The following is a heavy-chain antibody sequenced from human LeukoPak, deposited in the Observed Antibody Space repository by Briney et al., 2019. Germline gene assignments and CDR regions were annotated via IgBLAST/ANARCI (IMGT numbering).Heavy chain of an antibody. D-gene: IGHD5-12*01. CDR3: ARVGSGYDFNY. CDR2: INHSGST. CDR1: GYSISSGYY. V-gene: IGHV4-38-2*02. J-gene: IGHJ4*02. Sequence: SETLSLTCTVSGYSISSGYYWGWIRQPPGKGLEWIGEINHSGSTYYNPSLKSRVTISVDTSKNQFSLKLSSVTAADTAVYYCARVGSGYDFNYWGQGTLVTVSS.